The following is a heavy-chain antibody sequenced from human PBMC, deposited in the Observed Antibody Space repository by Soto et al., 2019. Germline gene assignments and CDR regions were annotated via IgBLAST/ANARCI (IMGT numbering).Heavy chain of an antibody. CDR1: GYTFTSYG. D-gene: IGHD6-6*01. Sequence: QVQLVQSGAEVKKPGASVKVSCKASGYTFTSYGISWVRQAPGQGLEWMGWISAYNGKTNYAQKLQGRVTMTTDTSTSTAYMELRSLRSDDTAVYYCARELRRYSSSSAYGMDVWGQGTTVTVSS. CDR2: ISAYNGKT. J-gene: IGHJ6*02. V-gene: IGHV1-18*04. CDR3: ARELRRYSSSSAYGMDV.